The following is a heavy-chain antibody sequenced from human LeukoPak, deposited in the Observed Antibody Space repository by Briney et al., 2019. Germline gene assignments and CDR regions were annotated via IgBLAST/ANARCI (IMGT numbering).Heavy chain of an antibody. D-gene: IGHD1-26*01. V-gene: IGHV4-34*01. CDR3: ASLPRWSYWSLNFQH. J-gene: IGHJ1*01. Sequence: SETLSLTCAVYGGSFSGYYWSWVRQPPGKGLEWIGEINHSGSTNYNPSLKSRVTISVDTSKNQFSLKLSSVTAADTAVYYCASLPRWSYWSLNFQHWGQGTLVTVSS. CDR1: GGSFSGYY. CDR2: INHSGST.